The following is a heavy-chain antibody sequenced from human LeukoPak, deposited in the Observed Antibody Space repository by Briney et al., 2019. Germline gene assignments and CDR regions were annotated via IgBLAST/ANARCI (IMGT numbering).Heavy chain of an antibody. CDR2: IYTSGST. CDR1: GVSISSGSYY. CDR3: AGGYSGYEGDY. D-gene: IGHD5-12*01. Sequence: SQTLSLTCTVSGVSISSGSYYWSWIRQPAGKGLEWIGRIYTSGSTNYNPSLKSRVTISVDTSKNQFSLKLSSVTAADTAVYYCAGGYSGYEGDYWGQGTLVTVSS. J-gene: IGHJ4*02. V-gene: IGHV4-61*02.